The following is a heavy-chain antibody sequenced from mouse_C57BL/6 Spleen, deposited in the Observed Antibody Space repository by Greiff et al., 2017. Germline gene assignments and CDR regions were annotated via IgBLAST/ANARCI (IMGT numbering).Heavy chain of an antibody. Sequence: QVHVKQPGAELVKPGASVKMSCKASGYTFTSYWITWVKQRPGQGLEWIGDIYPGSGSTNYNEKFKSKATLTVDTSSSTAYMQLSSLTSEDSAVYYCARIHDGGTWFAYWGQGTLVTVSA. CDR2: IYPGSGST. J-gene: IGHJ3*01. CDR3: ARIHDGGTWFAY. V-gene: IGHV1-55*01. CDR1: GYTFTSYW. D-gene: IGHD2-12*01.